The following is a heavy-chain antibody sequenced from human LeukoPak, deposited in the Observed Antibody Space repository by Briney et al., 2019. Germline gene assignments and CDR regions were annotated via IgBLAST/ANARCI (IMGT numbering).Heavy chain of an antibody. CDR2: MNPNSGNT. J-gene: IGHJ6*03. CDR1: GYTFTSYD. Sequence: ASVKVSCKASGYTFTSYDINWVRQATGQGLEWMGWMNPNSGNTGYAQKFQGRVTMTRNTSISTAYMELSSLEDTAVYYCARGGGPYSYYYYYMDVWGKGTTVTISS. V-gene: IGHV1-8*01. CDR3: ARGGGPYSYYYYYMDV. D-gene: IGHD5-18*01.